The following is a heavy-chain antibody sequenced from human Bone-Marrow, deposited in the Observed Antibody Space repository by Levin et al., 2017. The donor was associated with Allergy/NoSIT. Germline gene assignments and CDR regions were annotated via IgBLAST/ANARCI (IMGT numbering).Heavy chain of an antibody. CDR3: ARERTVWD. V-gene: IGHV3-30*04. D-gene: IGHD3-16*01. Sequence: LSLTCAASGFTFSSYAMHWVRQAPGKGLEWVAVISYDGSNKYYADSVKGRFTISRDNSKNTLYLQMNSLRAEDTAVYYCARERTVWDWGQGTLVTVSS. CDR2: ISYDGSNK. CDR1: GFTFSSYA. J-gene: IGHJ4*02.